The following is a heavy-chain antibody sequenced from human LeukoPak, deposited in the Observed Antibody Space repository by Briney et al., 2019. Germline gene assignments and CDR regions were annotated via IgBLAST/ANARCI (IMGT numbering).Heavy chain of an antibody. D-gene: IGHD3-10*01. J-gene: IGHJ5*02. CDR2: IYYSGST. CDR1: AGSISSYY. CDR3: ARQITMVRGGNWFDP. V-gene: IGHV4-59*08. Sequence: PSETLSLTSTVSAGSISSYYWSWIRQPPGKGLEWIGYIYYSGSTNYNPSLKSRVTISVDTSKNQFSLKLSSVTAADTAVYYCARQITMVRGGNWFDPWGQGTLVTVSS.